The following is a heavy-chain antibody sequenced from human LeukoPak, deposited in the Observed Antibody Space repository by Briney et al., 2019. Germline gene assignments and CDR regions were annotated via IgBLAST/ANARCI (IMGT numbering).Heavy chain of an antibody. CDR1: GGSVSNGSYY. V-gene: IGHV4-61*01. D-gene: IGHD4-11*01. CDR2: IYYTGST. J-gene: IGHJ6*02. Sequence: PSETLSLTCTVSGGSVSNGSYYWSWLRQPPGKALEWIGYIYYTGSTNYNPSLEGRVTISVDTSKNQFSLKLSSVTAADTAVYYCARDGSNWSNDYYHGVDVWGQGTTVTVSS. CDR3: ARDGSNWSNDYYHGVDV.